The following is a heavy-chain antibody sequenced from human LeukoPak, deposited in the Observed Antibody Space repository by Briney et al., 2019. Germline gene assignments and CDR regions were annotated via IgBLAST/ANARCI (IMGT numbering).Heavy chain of an antibody. Sequence: GASVKVSCKASGYTFTSYGISWVRQAPGQGLEWMGWISAYNGNTNYAQKLQGRDTMTTDTSTSTAYMELRSLRPDDTAVYYCAREAYDFWSGYQKYWGQGTLVTVSS. CDR3: AREAYDFWSGYQKY. CDR1: GYTFTSYG. V-gene: IGHV1-18*01. D-gene: IGHD3-3*01. J-gene: IGHJ4*02. CDR2: ISAYNGNT.